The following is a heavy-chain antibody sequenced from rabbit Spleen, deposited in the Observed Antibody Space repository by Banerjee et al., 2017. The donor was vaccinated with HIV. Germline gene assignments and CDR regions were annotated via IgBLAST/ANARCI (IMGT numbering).Heavy chain of an antibody. Sequence: QSLEESGGDLVKPGASLTLTCTASGVSFSSNYYMCWVRQAPGKGLEWIACIYAGSSGFTYFANWAKGRFTCSKTSSTTVTLQMTSLTAADTATYFCARDSGSSFSSYGMDLWGPGTLVTVS. V-gene: IGHV1S40*01. CDR1: GVSFSSNYY. CDR2: IYAGSSGFT. J-gene: IGHJ6*01. D-gene: IGHD8-1*01. CDR3: ARDSGSSFSSYGMDL.